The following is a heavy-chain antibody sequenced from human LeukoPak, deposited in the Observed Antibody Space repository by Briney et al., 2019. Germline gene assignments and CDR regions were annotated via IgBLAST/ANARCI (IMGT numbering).Heavy chain of an antibody. D-gene: IGHD6-13*01. CDR1: GFTFDDYA. J-gene: IGHJ3*02. V-gene: IGHV3-9*01. CDR3: AKDKGSSSWYQKFGDAFDI. Sequence: GGSLRLSCAASGFTFDDYAMHWVRQAPGKGREWVSGISWNSGSIGYVDSVKGRFTISRDNAKNSLYLQMNSLRAEDTALYYCAKDKGSSSWYQKFGDAFDIWGQGTVVTVSS. CDR2: ISWNSGSI.